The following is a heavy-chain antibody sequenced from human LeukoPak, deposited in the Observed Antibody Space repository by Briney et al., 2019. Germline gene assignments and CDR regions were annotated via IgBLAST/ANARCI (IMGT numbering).Heavy chain of an antibody. CDR1: GFTFNTYS. Sequence: PGGSLRLSCVASGFTFNTYSMHWVRQAPGKGLEWVAVLSFDGDEKHYADSVKGRFTISRDNSKNTLYLQMNSLRAEDTAVYYCARDEARFLEWLLNAFDIWGQGTMVTVSS. CDR3: ARDEARFLEWLLNAFDI. D-gene: IGHD3-3*01. V-gene: IGHV3-30*14. J-gene: IGHJ3*02. CDR2: LSFDGDEK.